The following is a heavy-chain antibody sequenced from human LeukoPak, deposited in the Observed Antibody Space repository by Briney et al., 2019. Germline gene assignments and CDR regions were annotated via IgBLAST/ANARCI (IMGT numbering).Heavy chain of an antibody. Sequence: ASVKVSYKASGYTFTGYYMHWVRQAPGQGLEWMGWINPNSGGTNYAQKFQGRVTMTRDTSISTAYMELSRLRSDDTAVYYCARDYYDSSGYYSVWFDPWGQGTLVTVSS. CDR2: INPNSGGT. J-gene: IGHJ5*02. CDR3: ARDYYDSSGYYSVWFDP. V-gene: IGHV1-2*02. CDR1: GYTFTGYY. D-gene: IGHD3-22*01.